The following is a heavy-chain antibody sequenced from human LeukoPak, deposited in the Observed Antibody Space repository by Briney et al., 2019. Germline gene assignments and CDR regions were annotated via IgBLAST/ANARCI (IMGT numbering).Heavy chain of an antibody. D-gene: IGHD2-8*02. J-gene: IGHJ4*02. Sequence: SETLSLTCTVSGGSISSSSYYWGWIRQPPGKGLEWIGSINYSGSTYYNPSLKSRVTISVDTSKNQFSLKLSSVTAADTAVYYCGTPPPPGDYVDYWGQGTLVTVSS. CDR2: INYSGST. CDR1: GGSISSSSYY. V-gene: IGHV4-39*01. CDR3: GTPPPPGDYVDY.